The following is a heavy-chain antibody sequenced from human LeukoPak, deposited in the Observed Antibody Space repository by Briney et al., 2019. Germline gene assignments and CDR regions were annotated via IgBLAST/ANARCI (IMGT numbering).Heavy chain of an antibody. CDR2: IYYSGST. D-gene: IGHD4-17*01. CDR1: GGSISSYY. J-gene: IGHJ3*02. CDR3: ARDQGDYGDYDGDNAFDI. V-gene: IGHV4-59*01. Sequence: PSETLSLTCTVSGGSISSYYWSWIRQPPGKGLEWIGYIYYSGSTNYNPTLESRVTISVDTSKNQFSLKLSSVTAADTAVYYCARDQGDYGDYDGDNAFDIWGQGTMVTVSS.